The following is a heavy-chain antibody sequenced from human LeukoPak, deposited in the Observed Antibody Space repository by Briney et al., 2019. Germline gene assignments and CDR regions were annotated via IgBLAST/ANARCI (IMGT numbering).Heavy chain of an antibody. J-gene: IGHJ5*02. D-gene: IGHD3-22*01. CDR2: ISSNGGST. Sequence: GGSLRLSCAASGFTFSNYAMHWVRQAPGKGLEYVSAISSNGGSTYYANSVKGRFTISRDNAKITPNLQMNSLRAEDTAVYYCARDLGQYYDTSDNWFDPWGQGTLVTVSS. V-gene: IGHV3-64*01. CDR1: GFTFSNYA. CDR3: ARDLGQYYDTSDNWFDP.